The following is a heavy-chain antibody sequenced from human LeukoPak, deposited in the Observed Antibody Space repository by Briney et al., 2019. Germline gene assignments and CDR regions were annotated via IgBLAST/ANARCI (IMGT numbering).Heavy chain of an antibody. Sequence: GGSLRLSCAASGFTFSSYAMHWVRQAPGKGLEWVAVISYDGSNKYYADSVKGRFTIPRDNSKNTLYLQMNSLRAEDTAVYYCARAEGIGNWNAFDIWGQGTMVTVSS. CDR3: ARAEGIGNWNAFDI. CDR2: ISYDGSNK. V-gene: IGHV3-30*04. D-gene: IGHD1-20*01. J-gene: IGHJ3*02. CDR1: GFTFSSYA.